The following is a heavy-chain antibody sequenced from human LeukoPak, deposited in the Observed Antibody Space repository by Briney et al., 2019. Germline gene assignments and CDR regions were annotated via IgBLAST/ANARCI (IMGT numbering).Heavy chain of an antibody. CDR1: GYTFTGYY. D-gene: IGHD6-13*01. CDR2: INPNSGGT. V-gene: IGHV1-2*02. Sequence: GASVKVSCKASGYTFTGYYMHWVRQAPGQGLEWMGWINPNSGGTNYAQKFQGRVTMTRDTSISTAYMELSSLRSDDTAVYYCASLRGSSWHENWFDPWGQGTLVTVSS. J-gene: IGHJ5*02. CDR3: ASLRGSSWHENWFDP.